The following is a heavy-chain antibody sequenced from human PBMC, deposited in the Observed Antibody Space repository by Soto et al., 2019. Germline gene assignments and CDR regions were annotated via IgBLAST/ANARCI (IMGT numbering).Heavy chain of an antibody. CDR2: FGGDENYT. V-gene: IGHV3-74*01. Sequence: PGGSLRLSCGASGFSVKRYWMHWVRQAPWKGLVWLSRFGGDENYTDYADSVRGRFTISRDIAKNTIYLQMNSLRAEDTAVYYCGKGKQLGLVRYGLDALGQWTTVTFCS. CDR3: GKGKQLGLVRYGLDA. D-gene: IGHD2-8*02. CDR1: GFSVKRYW. J-gene: IGHJ6*02.